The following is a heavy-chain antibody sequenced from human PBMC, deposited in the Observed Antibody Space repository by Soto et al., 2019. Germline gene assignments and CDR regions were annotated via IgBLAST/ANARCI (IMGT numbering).Heavy chain of an antibody. CDR3: ARAGLLASGDY. CDR2: ISGDGERT. CDR1: GFTFSSSW. J-gene: IGHJ4*02. Sequence: GGSLRLSCAASGFTFSSSWMYWFRQGPGKGLVWVSGISGDGERTTHADSVKGRFTISRDNAKNTVYLQMNGLIVEDTALYYCARAGLLASGDYWGQGTLVTVSS. V-gene: IGHV3-74*01. D-gene: IGHD1-26*01.